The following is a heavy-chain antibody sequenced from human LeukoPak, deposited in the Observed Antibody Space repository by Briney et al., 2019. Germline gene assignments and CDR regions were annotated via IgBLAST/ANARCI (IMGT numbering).Heavy chain of an antibody. CDR1: GDSVSINSVT. J-gene: IGHJ5*02. Sequence: SQTLSLTCAISGDSVSINSVTWNWIRQSPSRGLEWLGRTYYRSTWYNDYAVSVRGRITVNPDTSKNQFSLHLNSVTPEDTAVYYCARRLTQYDCFDPWGQGILVTDSS. CDR3: ARRLTQYDCFDP. CDR2: TYYRSTWYN. V-gene: IGHV6-1*01. D-gene: IGHD2-2*01.